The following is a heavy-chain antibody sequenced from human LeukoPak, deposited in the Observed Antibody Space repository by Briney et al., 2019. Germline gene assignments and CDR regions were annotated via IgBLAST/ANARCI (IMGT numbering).Heavy chain of an antibody. D-gene: IGHD3-10*01. J-gene: IGHJ4*02. Sequence: ASVKVSCKASGYTFTSYAMHWVRQAPGQRLEWMGWINAGNGNTKYSQKFQGRVTITRDTSASTAYMELSSLRSDDTAVYYCARAGPYYYGSGSLGYWGQGTLVTVSS. CDR2: INAGNGNT. V-gene: IGHV1-3*01. CDR1: GYTFTSYA. CDR3: ARAGPYYYGSGSLGY.